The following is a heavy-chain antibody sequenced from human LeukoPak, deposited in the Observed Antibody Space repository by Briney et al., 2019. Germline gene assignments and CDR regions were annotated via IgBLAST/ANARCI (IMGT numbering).Heavy chain of an antibody. J-gene: IGHJ4*02. D-gene: IGHD3-22*01. Sequence: TGGSPRLSCAASGFTFSSYSMNWVRQAPGKGLEWVSSISSSSSYIYYADSVKGRFTISRDNAKNSLYLQMNSLRAEDTAVYYCARDLSSGYYYVYYFDYWGQGTLVTVSS. CDR2: ISSSSSYI. CDR1: GFTFSSYS. CDR3: ARDLSSGYYYVYYFDY. V-gene: IGHV3-21*01.